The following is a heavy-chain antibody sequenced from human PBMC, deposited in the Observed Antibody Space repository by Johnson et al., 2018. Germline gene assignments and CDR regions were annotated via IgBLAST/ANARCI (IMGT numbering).Heavy chain of an antibody. J-gene: IGHJ1*01. D-gene: IGHD2-2*01. CDR3: AKDQVRKYQLLLYFQH. Sequence: PSCAASGFTFXSYWMSWVRQAPGKGLEWVANIKQDGSENYYVDSVKGRFTISRDNAKNSLYLQMNSLRAEETAVYYGAKDQVRKYQLLLYFQHWGQGTLVTVSS. CDR2: IKQDGSEN. CDR1: GFTFXSYW. V-gene: IGHV3-7*03.